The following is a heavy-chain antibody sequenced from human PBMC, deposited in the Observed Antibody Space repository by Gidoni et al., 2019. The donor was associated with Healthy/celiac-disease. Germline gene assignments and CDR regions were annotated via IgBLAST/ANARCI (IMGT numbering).Heavy chain of an antibody. Sequence: EVQLLESGGGLVQPGGSLRLSCAASGFTLSSYAMSWVRQAPGKGLEWVSAISGSGGSTYYADSVKGRFTISRDNSKNTLYLQMNSLRAEDTAVYYCAKDGAEDTAMVTGYFDLWGRGTLVTVSS. CDR2: ISGSGGST. J-gene: IGHJ2*01. CDR1: GFTLSSYA. CDR3: AKDGAEDTAMVTGYFDL. D-gene: IGHD5-18*01. V-gene: IGHV3-23*01.